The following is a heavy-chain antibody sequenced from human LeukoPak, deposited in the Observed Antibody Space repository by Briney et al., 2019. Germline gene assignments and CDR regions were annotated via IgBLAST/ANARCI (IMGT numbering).Heavy chain of an antibody. Sequence: SETLSLTCTVYGGSFSDYYWSWIRQPPGKGLEWIGEINHSGRTNYNPSLRSRVIISLDTSKNQFSLNLSSVTAADTAVYYCARNGYSSGWGRRLKYYFDYWGQGILVTVSS. CDR1: GGSFSDYY. CDR2: INHSGRT. J-gene: IGHJ4*02. D-gene: IGHD6-19*01. V-gene: IGHV4-34*01. CDR3: ARNGYSSGWGRRLKYYFDY.